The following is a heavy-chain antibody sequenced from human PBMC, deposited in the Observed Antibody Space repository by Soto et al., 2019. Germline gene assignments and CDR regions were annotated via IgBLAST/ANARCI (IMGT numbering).Heavy chain of an antibody. D-gene: IGHD3-3*01. CDR3: ARGPQYYDFWSGSHFDY. J-gene: IGHJ4*02. Sequence: GGSLRLSCAASGFTFSSYGMHWVRQAPGKGLEWVAVIWYDGSNKYYADSVKGRFTISIDNSKSTLYLQMNSLRAEDTAVYYCARGPQYYDFWSGSHFDYWGQGTLVTVSS. V-gene: IGHV3-33*01. CDR2: IWYDGSNK. CDR1: GFTFSSYG.